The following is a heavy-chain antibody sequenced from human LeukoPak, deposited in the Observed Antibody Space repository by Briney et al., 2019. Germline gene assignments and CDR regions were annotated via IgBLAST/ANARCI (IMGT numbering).Heavy chain of an antibody. CDR3: ARGMVYDFWSGSVFDY. CDR1: GGSISSSSYY. J-gene: IGHJ4*02. D-gene: IGHD3-3*01. CDR2: IYYSGST. Sequence: SETLSLTCTVSGGSISSSSYYWGWIRQPPGKGLEWIGSIYYSGSTNYNPSLKSRVTISVDTSKNQFSLKLSSVTAADTAVYYCARGMVYDFWSGSVFDYWGQGTLVTVSS. V-gene: IGHV4-39*07.